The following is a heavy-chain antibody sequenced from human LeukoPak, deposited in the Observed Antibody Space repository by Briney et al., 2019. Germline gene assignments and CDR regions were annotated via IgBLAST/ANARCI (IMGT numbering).Heavy chain of an antibody. J-gene: IGHJ5*02. D-gene: IGHD3-9*01. V-gene: IGHV1-8*01. CDR1: GYTFTSYD. CDR2: KNPNSGNT. Sequence: ASVKVSCKASGYTFTSYDINWVRQATGQGLEWMGWKNPNSGNTGYAQTFQGRVTMTRNTSISTAYMELGSLRSEDTAVYYCAGGGYYDILTGYYNHDNWFDPWGQGTLVTVSS. CDR3: AGGGYYDILTGYYNHDNWFDP.